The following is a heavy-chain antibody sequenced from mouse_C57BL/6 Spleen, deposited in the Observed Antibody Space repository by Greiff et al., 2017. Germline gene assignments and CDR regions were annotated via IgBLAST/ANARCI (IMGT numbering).Heavy chain of an antibody. J-gene: IGHJ3*01. V-gene: IGHV1-64*01. CDR3: ARSWESWFAY. Sequence: VQLQQPGAELVKPGASVKLSCKASCYTFTSYWMHWVKQRPGQGLEWIGMIHPNSGSTNYNEKFKSKATLTVDKSSSTAYMQLSSLTSEDSAVYYCARSWESWFAYWGQGTLVTVSA. CDR2: IHPNSGST. D-gene: IGHD4-1*01. CDR1: CYTFTSYW.